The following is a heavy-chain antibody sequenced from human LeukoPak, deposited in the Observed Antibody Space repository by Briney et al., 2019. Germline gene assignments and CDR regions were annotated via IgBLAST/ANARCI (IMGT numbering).Heavy chain of an antibody. CDR3: ARLNYDSSGYYSRYYYYYGMDV. CDR2: IYYSGSA. V-gene: IGHV4-59*01. CDR1: GGSISSYY. Sequence: SETLSLTCTVSGGSISSYYWSWIRQPPGKGLEWIGYIYYSGSANYNPSLKSRVTISVDTSKNQFSLKLSSVTAADTAVYYCARLNYDSSGYYSRYYYYYGMDVWGQGTTVTVS. J-gene: IGHJ6*02. D-gene: IGHD3-22*01.